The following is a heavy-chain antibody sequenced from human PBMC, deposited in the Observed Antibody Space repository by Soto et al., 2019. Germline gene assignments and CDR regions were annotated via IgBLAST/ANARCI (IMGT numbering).Heavy chain of an antibody. V-gene: IGHV3-7*03. CDR2: VRRDGRDE. J-gene: IGHJ4*02. Sequence: LRLSCAASGFSVTNYWISWVRQAPGKGLEWVANVRRDGRDEYYADSVRGRFTISRDNAKNSVYLQMDSLRAEDTAVYYCASLDSMAAARGYWGQGTQVTVSS. CDR1: GFSVTNYW. CDR3: ASLDSMAAARGY. D-gene: IGHD6-6*01.